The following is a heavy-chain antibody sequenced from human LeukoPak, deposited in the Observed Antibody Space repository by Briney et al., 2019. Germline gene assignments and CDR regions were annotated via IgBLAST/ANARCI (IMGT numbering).Heavy chain of an antibody. CDR1: GLTFSIYG. Sequence: GGSLRLSCAASGLTFSIYGIQWVPQAPGKGLEWVAFIRNDGSDKYYADSVKGRFTISRDISKNTMYLQMSSLRAEDTAVYYCEKELDTNRYTFCFDFWGQGTLVTVSS. J-gene: IGHJ4*02. V-gene: IGHV3-30*02. CDR3: EKELDTNRYTFCFDF. D-gene: IGHD3-16*02. CDR2: IRNDGSDK.